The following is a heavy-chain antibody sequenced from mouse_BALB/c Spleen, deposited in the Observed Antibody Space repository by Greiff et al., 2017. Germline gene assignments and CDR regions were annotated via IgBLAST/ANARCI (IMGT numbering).Heavy chain of an antibody. D-gene: IGHD2-3*01. V-gene: IGHV5-9-4*01. J-gene: IGHJ3*01. Sequence: DVHLVESGGGLVKPGGSLKLSCAASGFTFSSYAMSWVRQSPEKRLEWVAEISSGGSYTYYPDTVTGRFTISRDNAKNTLYLEMSSLRSEDTAMYYCARDRGMIPWFAYWGQGTLVTVSA. CDR2: ISSGGSYT. CDR3: ARDRGMIPWFAY. CDR1: GFTFSSYA.